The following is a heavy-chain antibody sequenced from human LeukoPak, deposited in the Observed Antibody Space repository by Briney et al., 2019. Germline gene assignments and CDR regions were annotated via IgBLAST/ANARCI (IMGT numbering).Heavy chain of an antibody. J-gene: IGHJ4*02. CDR2: IYPSASYT. V-gene: IGHV5-10-1*01. Sequence: GASRQISGKGSGSIFTSYWIRWGRELPGKGGEGMGRIYPSASYTNYRPSFQGHVTISADKSLSTAYLQWSSLKASDTAMYYCARTPLYCSGGSCSLGGWGQGTLVTVSS. CDR3: ARTPLYCSGGSCSLGG. CDR1: GSIFTSYW. D-gene: IGHD2-15*01.